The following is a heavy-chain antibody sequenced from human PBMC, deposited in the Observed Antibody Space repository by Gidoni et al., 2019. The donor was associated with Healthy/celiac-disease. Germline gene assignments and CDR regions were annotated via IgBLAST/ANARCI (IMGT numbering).Heavy chain of an antibody. CDR2: IRGSGCST. V-gene: IGHV3-23*04. CDR1: GFTLRSYA. CDR3: AKEGIAADYYYYYMDV. D-gene: IGHD6-13*01. Sequence: EVQLVESGGGLVQPGGSLRLSCAASGFTLRSYAMSGVRQAPGKGLEWVSAIRGSGCSTYYADSVKGRFTISRDNSKNTLYLQMNSLRAEDTAVYYCAKEGIAADYYYYYMDVWGKGTTVTVSS. J-gene: IGHJ6*03.